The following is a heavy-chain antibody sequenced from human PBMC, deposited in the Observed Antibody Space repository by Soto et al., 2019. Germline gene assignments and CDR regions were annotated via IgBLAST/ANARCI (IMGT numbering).Heavy chain of an antibody. CDR1: GGTFSSYT. V-gene: IGHV1-69*02. CDR3: ASTYYYGSGSQRTDYMDV. CDR2: IIPILGIA. D-gene: IGHD3-10*01. J-gene: IGHJ6*03. Sequence: QVQLVQSGAEVKKPGSSVKVSCKASGGTFSSYTISWVRQAPGQGLEWMGRIIPILGIANYAQKFQGRVTITADKSTSTAYMELSSLRSEDTAVYYGASTYYYGSGSQRTDYMDVGGKGTTVTVSS.